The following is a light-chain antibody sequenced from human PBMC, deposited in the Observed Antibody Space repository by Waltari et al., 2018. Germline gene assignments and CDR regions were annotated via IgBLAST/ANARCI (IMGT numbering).Light chain of an antibody. CDR1: NIGRRT. V-gene: IGLV3-21*02. CDR2: DDP. Sequence: SYVLPQLPSVSVATGQTARIPRGGNNIGRRTAHLYWQRPGPAPVLVVYDDPDRPSGIPERFSGSNSGDTATLTISRVEAGDEADYYCHVWDSSSDPVVFGGGTKLTVL. CDR3: HVWDSSSDPVV. J-gene: IGLJ2*01.